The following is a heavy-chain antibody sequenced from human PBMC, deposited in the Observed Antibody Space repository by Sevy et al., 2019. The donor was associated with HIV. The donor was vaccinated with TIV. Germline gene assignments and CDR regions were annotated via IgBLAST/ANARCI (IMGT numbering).Heavy chain of an antibody. V-gene: IGHV1-24*01. J-gene: IGHJ4*02. CDR1: GYTLTEFS. CDR3: AITREYYSDSSGYFDY. CDR2: FDPEDAKT. D-gene: IGHD3-22*01. Sequence: ASVKVSCKISGYTLTEFSMHWVRQVPGKGLEWMGSFDPEDAKTIYAQKFQGRGTMTEDTSTDTAYMELRSLRSEDTAMYYCAITREYYSDSSGYFDYWGQGTLVTVSS.